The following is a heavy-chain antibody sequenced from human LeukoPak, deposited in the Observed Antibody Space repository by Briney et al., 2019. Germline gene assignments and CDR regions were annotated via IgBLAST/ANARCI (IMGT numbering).Heavy chain of an antibody. Sequence: GGSLRLSCAASGFTFASNWMSWVRQAPGKGLEWVANIRQDGSDKYYVDSVKGRFTISRDDAKNSLYLQMNSLRAEDTAVYYCARNYGGNSADWGQGTLVTVSS. CDR2: IRQDGSDK. J-gene: IGHJ4*02. D-gene: IGHD4-23*01. CDR1: GFTFASNW. CDR3: ARNYGGNSAD. V-gene: IGHV3-7*04.